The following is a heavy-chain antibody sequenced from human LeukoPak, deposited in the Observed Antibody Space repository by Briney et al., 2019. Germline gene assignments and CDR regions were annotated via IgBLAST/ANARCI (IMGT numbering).Heavy chain of an antibody. CDR1: GGSLSGYY. V-gene: IGHV4-38-2*01. D-gene: IGHD3-22*01. CDR2: IYHSGST. Sequence: SETLSLTCAVSGGSLSGYYWGWIRQPPGKGLEWIGSIYHSGSTYYNPSLKSRVTISVDTSKNQFSLILTSVTAADTAEYYCARAHHCHSGSCHPPGEAFDIWGQGTVVTVSS. CDR3: ARAHHCHSGSCHPPGEAFDI. J-gene: IGHJ3*02.